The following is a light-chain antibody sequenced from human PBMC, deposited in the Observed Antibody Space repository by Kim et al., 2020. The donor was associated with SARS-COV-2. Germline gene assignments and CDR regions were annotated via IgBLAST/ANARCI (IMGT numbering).Light chain of an antibody. CDR2: DAS. Sequence: SLSPGERASLSCRASQSVTKFLTWYQQKPGQAPRLLIDDASNRATGIPARFSGSGFGTDFTLTISSLEPEDFAVYYCQQRSNWPLTFGGGTKLEI. CDR3: QQRSNWPLT. J-gene: IGKJ4*01. CDR1: QSVTKF. V-gene: IGKV3-11*01.